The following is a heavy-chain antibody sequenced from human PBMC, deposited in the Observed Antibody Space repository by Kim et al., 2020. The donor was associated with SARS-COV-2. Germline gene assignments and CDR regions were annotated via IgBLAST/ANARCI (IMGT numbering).Heavy chain of an antibody. CDR1: GYTFSDHY. CDR3: ARDGGGFDY. V-gene: IGHV1-2*02. J-gene: IGHJ4*02. Sequence: ASVKVSCKTSGYTFSDHYIQWVRQAPGQGLEWMGWVTPTSGGTHFAQKFQGRVTMTRDMSINTAYMQLSSLGSDDTAIYYCARDGGGFDYRGQGTPVTVS. CDR2: VTPTSGGT.